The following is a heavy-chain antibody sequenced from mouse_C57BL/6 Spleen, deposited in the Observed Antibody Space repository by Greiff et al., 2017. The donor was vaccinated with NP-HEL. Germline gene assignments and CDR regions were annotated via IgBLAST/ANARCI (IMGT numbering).Heavy chain of an antibody. CDR1: GFTFSSYA. V-gene: IGHV5-4*01. D-gene: IGHD2-4*01. J-gene: IGHJ3*01. CDR3: ARERDYDYDKNESWLAY. CDR2: ISDGGSYT. Sequence: EVKLVESGGGLVKPGGSLKLSCAASGFTFSSYAMSWVRQTPEKRLEWVATISDGGSYTYYPDNVKGRFTISRNNAKNNLYLQMSHLKSEDTAMDYCARERDYDYDKNESWLAYWGQGTLVTVSA.